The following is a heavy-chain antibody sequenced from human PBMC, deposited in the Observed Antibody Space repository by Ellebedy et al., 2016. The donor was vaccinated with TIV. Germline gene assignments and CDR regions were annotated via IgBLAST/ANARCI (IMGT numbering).Heavy chain of an antibody. Sequence: PGGSLRLSCAASGFTFDDYAMHWVRQAPGKGLEWVSGISWNSGSIGYADSVKGRFTISRDNAKNSLYLQMNSLRAEDTALYYCARVLEQQLANWGQGTLVTVSS. V-gene: IGHV3-9*01. CDR1: GFTFDDYA. CDR2: ISWNSGSI. CDR3: ARVLEQQLAN. D-gene: IGHD6-13*01. J-gene: IGHJ4*02.